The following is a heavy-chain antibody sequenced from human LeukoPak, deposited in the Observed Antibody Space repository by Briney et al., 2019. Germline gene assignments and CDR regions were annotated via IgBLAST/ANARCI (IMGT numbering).Heavy chain of an antibody. CDR3: ARMNAWVGTRYFDY. CDR1: GGSISSSSYY. V-gene: IGHV4-39*01. J-gene: IGHJ4*02. D-gene: IGHD2-21*02. CDR2: IYYSGST. Sequence: PSETLSLTCTVSGGSISSSSYYWGWIRQPPGKGLEWIGSIYYSGSTYYNPSLKSRVTISVDTSKNQFSLKLSSVTAADTAVYYCARMNAWVGTRYFDYWGQGTLVTVSS.